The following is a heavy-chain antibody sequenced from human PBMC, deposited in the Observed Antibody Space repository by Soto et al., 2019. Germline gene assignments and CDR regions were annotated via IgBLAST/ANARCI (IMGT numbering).Heavy chain of an antibody. CDR3: ARGGVAGNYYYGMDV. CDR1: GYTFTSYA. V-gene: IGHV1-3*01. J-gene: IGHJ6*02. D-gene: IGHD6-19*01. Sequence: QVQLVQSGAEVKKPGASVKVSCKASGYTFTSYAMHWVRQAPRQRLEWMGWINAGNGNTKYSQKFQGRVTITRDTSASTAYMELSSLRSEDTAVYYCARGGVAGNYYYGMDVWGQGTTVTVSS. CDR2: INAGNGNT.